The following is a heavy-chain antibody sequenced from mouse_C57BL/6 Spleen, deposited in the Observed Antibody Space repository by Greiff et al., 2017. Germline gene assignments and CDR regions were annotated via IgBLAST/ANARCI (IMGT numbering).Heavy chain of an antibody. CDR3: ACADSNYAYYYAMDY. J-gene: IGHJ4*01. CDR1: GYTFTSYW. CDR2: IDPNSGGT. D-gene: IGHD2-5*01. Sequence: QVQLQQPGAELVKPGASVKLSCKASGYTFTSYWMPWVKQRPGRGLEWIGRIDPNSGGTKYNEKFKSKATLTVDKPSSTAYMQLSSLTSEDSAVYFCACADSNYAYYYAMDYWGQGTSVTVSS. V-gene: IGHV1-72*01.